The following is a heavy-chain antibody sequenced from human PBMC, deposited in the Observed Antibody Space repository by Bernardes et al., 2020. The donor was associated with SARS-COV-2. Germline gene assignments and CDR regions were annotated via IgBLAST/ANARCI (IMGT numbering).Heavy chain of an antibody. CDR2: IWYDGSNK. Sequence: GGSLRLSCAASGFTFSSYGMHWVRQAPGKGLEWVADIWYDGSNKYYADSVKGRFTISRDNSKNTLYLQMNSLRAEDTAVYYCAREGVVPADEDYYYGMDVWGQGTTVTVSS. J-gene: IGHJ6*02. D-gene: IGHD2-2*01. CDR3: AREGVVPADEDYYYGMDV. V-gene: IGHV3-33*01. CDR1: GFTFSSYG.